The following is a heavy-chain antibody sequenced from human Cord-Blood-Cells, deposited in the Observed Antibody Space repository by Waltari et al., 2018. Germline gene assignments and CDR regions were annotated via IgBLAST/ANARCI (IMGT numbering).Heavy chain of an antibody. CDR1: GSTFCSYG. D-gene: IGHD3-10*01. J-gene: IGHJ4*02. CDR2: ISYDGSNK. V-gene: IGHV3-30*18. Sequence: QVQLVESGGGVVQPGRSLRLSCASSGSTFCSYGMPGVRQAPGKGLEWVVIISYDGSNKYYAESVKGRFTISGDNSKNTLYLQMNSLRAEDTAVYYCAKDVTGSYDYWGQGTLVTVSS. CDR3: AKDVTGSYDY.